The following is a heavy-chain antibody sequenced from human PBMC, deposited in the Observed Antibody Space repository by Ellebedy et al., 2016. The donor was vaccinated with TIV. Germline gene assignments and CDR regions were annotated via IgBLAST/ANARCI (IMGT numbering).Heavy chain of an antibody. J-gene: IGHJ4*02. CDR3: AKDSSGYYYFDS. CDR1: GGSISGGGYY. D-gene: IGHD3-22*01. V-gene: IGHV4-31*03. CDR2: IYYRRRD. Sequence: MPSETLSLTCTVSGGSISGGGYYWTWIRQHPGKGLEWIGYIYYRRRDYYNPSLKSRVTISLDTSKNQFSLKLSSVTAADTAVYYCAKDSSGYYYFDSWGQGTLVTVSS.